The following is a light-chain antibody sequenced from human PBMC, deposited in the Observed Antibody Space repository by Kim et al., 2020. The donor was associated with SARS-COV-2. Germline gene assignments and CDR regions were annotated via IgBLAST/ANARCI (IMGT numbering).Light chain of an antibody. CDR2: DRN. J-gene: IGLJ2*01. CDR1: SLRSDY. CDR3: NSRDNSGYNVV. V-gene: IGLV3-19*01. Sequence: ALGQTVRITCQGDSLRSDYASWYQQKPGQAPILVIYDRNNRPSGIPDRFSGSSSGHTASLTITGAQAEDEADYYCNSRDNSGYNVVFGGGTKLTVL.